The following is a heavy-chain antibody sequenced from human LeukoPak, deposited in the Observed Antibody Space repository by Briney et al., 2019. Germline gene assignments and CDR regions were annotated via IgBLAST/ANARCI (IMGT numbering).Heavy chain of an antibody. CDR1: GFTFSNYW. D-gene: IGHD6-13*01. CDR3: ARDSKPDSSSWSNWFDP. CDR2: INSDGINT. V-gene: IGHV3-74*01. J-gene: IGHJ5*02. Sequence: GGSLRLSCAASGFTFSNYWMHWVRQAPGKGLVWVSRINSDGINTSYADSVKGRFTISRDNAKNTLNLQMNSLRAEDTAVYYCARDSKPDSSSWSNWFDPWGQGTLVTVSS.